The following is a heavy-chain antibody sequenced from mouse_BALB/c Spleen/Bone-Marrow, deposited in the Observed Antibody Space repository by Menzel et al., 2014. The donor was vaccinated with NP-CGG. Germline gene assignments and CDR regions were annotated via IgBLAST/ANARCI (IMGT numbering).Heavy chain of an antibody. CDR2: ISPGDGDT. CDR1: GYTFTSYW. V-gene: IGHV1-87*01. D-gene: IGHD1-1*01. CDR3: TRFGSTYDWYFDV. Sequence: VKVVESGAELARPGASVRLSCKASGYTFTSYWMQWVEQRPGQGLEWIGAISPGDGDTRNTQKFKGKATLTADKSSSTAYMQLSSLASEDSAVYYCTRFGSTYDWYFDVWGAGTTVTVSS. J-gene: IGHJ1*01.